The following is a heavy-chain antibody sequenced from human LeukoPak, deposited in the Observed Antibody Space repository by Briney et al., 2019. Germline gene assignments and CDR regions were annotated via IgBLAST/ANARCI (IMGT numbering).Heavy chain of an antibody. CDR1: GFTFSDYY. Sequence: GGSLRLSCAASGFTFSDYYMSWIRQAPGKGLEWVSYISSSGSNIYYADSVKGRFTISRDNAKNSLYLQMNSLRAEDTAVYYCARLEMATTIDYWGQGTLVTVSS. CDR3: ARLEMATTIDY. J-gene: IGHJ4*02. V-gene: IGHV3-11*01. D-gene: IGHD5-24*01. CDR2: ISSSGSNI.